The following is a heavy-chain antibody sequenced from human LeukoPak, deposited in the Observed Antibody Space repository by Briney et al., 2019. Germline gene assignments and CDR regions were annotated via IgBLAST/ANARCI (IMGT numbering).Heavy chain of an antibody. J-gene: IGHJ3*01. V-gene: IGHV1-2*02. CDR3: AREGYSAYDLGTFDV. Sequence: ASVTVSCKASGYSFTGHFMHWVRQAPGQGLEWMAWINPNSGASNCAQKFQGRVSMTRDTSITTVYLEVSVLTSDDTAIYYCAREGYSAYDLGTFDVWGQGTLVTVSS. D-gene: IGHD5-12*01. CDR2: INPNSGAS. CDR1: GYSFTGHF.